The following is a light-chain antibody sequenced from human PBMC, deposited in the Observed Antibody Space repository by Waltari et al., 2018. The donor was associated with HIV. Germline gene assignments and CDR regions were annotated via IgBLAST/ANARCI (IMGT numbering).Light chain of an antibody. CDR1: RANIGRND. V-gene: IGLV1-47*01. J-gene: IGLJ3*02. CDR3: AAWDDSLSGWV. Sequence: QSVLTQPPSSSGPPGQRVTISLSGSRANIGRNDVYWYQQLPGTAPKLHIYRNNQRHSGVPDRFSGSKSVTSASLAISGLRSEDEADYYCAAWDDSLSGWVFGGGTKLTVL. CDR2: RNN.